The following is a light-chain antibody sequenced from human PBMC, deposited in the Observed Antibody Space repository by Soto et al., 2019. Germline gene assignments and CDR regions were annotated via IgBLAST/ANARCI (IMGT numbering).Light chain of an antibody. CDR1: QNIRNN. CDR2: SAS. CDR3: QHYDNSPWT. J-gene: IGKJ1*01. Sequence: EIVLTQSPATLSLSPGESATLSCRSSQNIRNNLAWYQQKPGQAPRLLIHSASSRATGIPSRFSGSGSGTDFTLAISRLEPEDFAVYYCQHYDNSPWTFGQGTKVDIK. V-gene: IGKV3-20*01.